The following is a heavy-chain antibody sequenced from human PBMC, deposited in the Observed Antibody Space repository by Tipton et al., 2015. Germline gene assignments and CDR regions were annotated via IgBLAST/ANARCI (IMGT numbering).Heavy chain of an antibody. V-gene: IGHV4-38-2*01. J-gene: IGHJ5*02. CDR2: IYDSGST. D-gene: IGHD6-13*01. CDR3: ARLFYSTSWYWFDP. Sequence: TLSLTCALSGYSISSGYYWGRIRQPPGKGLEWIGNIYDSGSTEYNPSVKSRVSISVDTSKNQFSLKLSSVTAADTAVYYCARLFYSTSWYWFDPWGQGTLVTVSS. CDR1: GYSISSGYY.